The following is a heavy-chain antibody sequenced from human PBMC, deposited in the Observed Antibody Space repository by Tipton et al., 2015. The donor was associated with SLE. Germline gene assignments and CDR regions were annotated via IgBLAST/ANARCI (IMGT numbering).Heavy chain of an antibody. CDR3: AKDSLGMNAPYYFDS. CDR2: IKNDGSER. Sequence: SLRLSCAASGFTFSTFWMSWVRQATGKGLEWVANIKNDGSERYYVDSVKGRFTVSRDNAKNSLYLQMNSLRAEDTALYYCAKDSLGMNAPYYFDSWGQGTLVTVSS. V-gene: IGHV3-7*01. D-gene: IGHD7-27*01. CDR1: GFTFSTFW. J-gene: IGHJ4*02.